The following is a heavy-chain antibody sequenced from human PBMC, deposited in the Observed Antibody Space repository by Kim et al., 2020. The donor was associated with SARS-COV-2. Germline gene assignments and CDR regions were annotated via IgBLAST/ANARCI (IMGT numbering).Heavy chain of an antibody. CDR1: GGSFSGYY. CDR2: INHSGST. V-gene: IGHV4-34*01. D-gene: IGHD6-13*01. Sequence: SETLSLTCAVYGGSFSGYYWSWIRQPPGKGLEWIGEINHSGSTNYNPSLKSRVTISVDTSKNQFSLKLSSVTAADTAVYYCARGPGYSRRRFDYWGQGTL. J-gene: IGHJ4*02. CDR3: ARGPGYSRRRFDY.